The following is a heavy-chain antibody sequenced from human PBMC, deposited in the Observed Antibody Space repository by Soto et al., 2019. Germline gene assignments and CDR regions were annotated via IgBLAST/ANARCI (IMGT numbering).Heavy chain of an antibody. Sequence: QVQLVQSGAEVKKPGSSVKVSCKASGGTFSSYAISWVRQAPGQGLEWVGGIIPIFGTANYAQKFQGRVTITADESTSTAYMELSSLRSEDTAVYYCASHYCSSTSCYRWFDPWGQGTLVTVSS. J-gene: IGHJ5*02. D-gene: IGHD2-2*01. CDR2: IIPIFGTA. V-gene: IGHV1-69*01. CDR3: ASHYCSSTSCYRWFDP. CDR1: GGTFSSYA.